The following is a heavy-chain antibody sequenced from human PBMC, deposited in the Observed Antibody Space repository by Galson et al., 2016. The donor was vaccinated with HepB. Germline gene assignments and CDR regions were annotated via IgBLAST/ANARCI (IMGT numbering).Heavy chain of an antibody. D-gene: IGHD2-15*01. CDR1: GGSISNGGYY. V-gene: IGHV4-31*03. CDR2: IYYSGNA. Sequence: TLSLTCTVSGGSISNGGYYWNWIRQHPGKGLEWIGYIYYSGNAYYNPSLKSRVTISVDTSKNQFSLKLRSVTAADTALYYCARVAQSQVAATLFYFDYWGQGTLVTVSS. J-gene: IGHJ4*02. CDR3: ARVAQSQVAATLFYFDY.